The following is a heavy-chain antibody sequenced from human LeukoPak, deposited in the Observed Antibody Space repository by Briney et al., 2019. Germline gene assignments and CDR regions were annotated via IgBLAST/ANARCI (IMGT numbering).Heavy chain of an antibody. V-gene: IGHV1-2*02. Sequence: ASVKVSRKASGYTFTGYYMHWVRQAPGQGLEWMGWINPNSGGTNYAQKFQGRVTMTRDTSISTAYMELSRLRSDDTAVYYCARSSTVVTAIFDYWGQGTLVTVSS. D-gene: IGHD4-23*01. CDR3: ARSSTVVTAIFDY. J-gene: IGHJ4*02. CDR1: GYTFTGYY. CDR2: INPNSGGT.